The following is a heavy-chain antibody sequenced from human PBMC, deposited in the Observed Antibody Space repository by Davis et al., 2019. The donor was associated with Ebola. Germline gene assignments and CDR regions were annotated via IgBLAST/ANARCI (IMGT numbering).Heavy chain of an antibody. D-gene: IGHD2-21*01. V-gene: IGHV3-30*04. CDR1: GFTFSSYA. CDR3: ARGLLAYCGGDC. CDR2: ISYDGSNK. Sequence: GGSLRLSCAASGFTFSSYAMHWVRQAPGKGLEWVAVISYDGSNKYYADSVKGRFTISRDNSKNTLYLQMNSLRAEDTAVYYCARGLLAYCGGDCWGQGTLVTVSS. J-gene: IGHJ4*02.